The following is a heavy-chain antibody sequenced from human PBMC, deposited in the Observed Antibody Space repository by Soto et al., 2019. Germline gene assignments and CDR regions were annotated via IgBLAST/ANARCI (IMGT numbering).Heavy chain of an antibody. CDR1: GFTFSHYA. D-gene: IGHD2-15*01. J-gene: IGHJ3*01. Sequence: QVQMVESGGGVVQPGRSLRLSCAASGFTFSHYAMQWVRQAPGKGLEWVAFISYDGTNTYYADSVKGRFTISKDNSKNTLYLQMNNLRGGDTAVYYCAKLAVVTAFDVWGQGTMVTVSS. V-gene: IGHV3-30-3*02. CDR3: AKLAVVTAFDV. CDR2: ISYDGTNT.